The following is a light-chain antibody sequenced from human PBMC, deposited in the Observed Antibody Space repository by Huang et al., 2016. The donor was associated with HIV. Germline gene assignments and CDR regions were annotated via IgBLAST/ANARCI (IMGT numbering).Light chain of an antibody. Sequence: DIQMTQSPSILSASVGDRVTITCRASQSISSWLAWYQQKPGVAPKLLIYQSSTLESGVPARFSGSCSGTEFTLTISSLQPDDFASYYCQQYNSKSPTFGQGTNVEIK. CDR3: QQYNSKSPT. CDR1: QSISSW. V-gene: IGKV1-5*03. J-gene: IGKJ1*01. CDR2: QSS.